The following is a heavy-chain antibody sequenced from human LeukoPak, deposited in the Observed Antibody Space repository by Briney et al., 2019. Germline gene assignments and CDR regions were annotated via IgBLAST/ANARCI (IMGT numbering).Heavy chain of an antibody. V-gene: IGHV3-30-3*01. Sequence: QPGGSLRLSCAASGFTFSSYAMHWVRQAPGKGLEWVAVISYDGSNKYYADSVKGRFTISRDNSKNTLYLQMNSLRAEDTAVYYCARIVVVPAATYFDYWGQGTLVTVSS. CDR2: ISYDGSNK. CDR1: GFTFSSYA. CDR3: ARIVVVPAATYFDY. J-gene: IGHJ4*02. D-gene: IGHD2-2*01.